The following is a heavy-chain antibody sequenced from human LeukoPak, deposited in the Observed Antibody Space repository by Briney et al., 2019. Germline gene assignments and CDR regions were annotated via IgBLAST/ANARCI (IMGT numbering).Heavy chain of an antibody. CDR3: ARQGGYSSSPDF. CDR1: GGSISNYY. J-gene: IGHJ4*02. D-gene: IGHD6-13*01. CDR2: IYYSGST. Sequence: SETLSLTCTVSGGSISNYYWNWIRQPPGKGLEWIGYIYYSGSTNYNPSLKSRVTISVDTSKNQFSLKMSSVTAADTAVYYCARQGGYSSSPDFWGQGTLVTVSS. V-gene: IGHV4-59*08.